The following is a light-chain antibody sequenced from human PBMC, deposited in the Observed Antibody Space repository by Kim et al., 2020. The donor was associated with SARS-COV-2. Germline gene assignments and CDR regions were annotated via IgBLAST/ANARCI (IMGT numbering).Light chain of an antibody. CDR1: QGISNS. V-gene: IGKV1-NL1*01. Sequence: DIQITQSPSFLSASVGDKVTITCRASQGISNSLAWYQQKPGKAPKLLLYTASRLETGVPLRFSGSGSGTDYTLTLNSLQPEDVATYYCQQYFGAPTFGQGTKLEI. J-gene: IGKJ2*01. CDR2: TAS. CDR3: QQYFGAPT.